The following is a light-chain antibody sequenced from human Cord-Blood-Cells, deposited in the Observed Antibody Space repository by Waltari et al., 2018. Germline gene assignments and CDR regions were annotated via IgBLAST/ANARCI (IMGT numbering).Light chain of an antibody. Sequence: IVLTQSPATLSLSPGERATLSCRASQSVSSYLAWYQQKPGQAPRLLIYDASNRATGIPARFSGSGSGTDFTLTISSLEPEDVAVYYCQQRSNWYSFGQGTKLEIK. J-gene: IGKJ2*03. CDR2: DAS. CDR1: QSVSSY. V-gene: IGKV3-11*01. CDR3: QQRSNWYS.